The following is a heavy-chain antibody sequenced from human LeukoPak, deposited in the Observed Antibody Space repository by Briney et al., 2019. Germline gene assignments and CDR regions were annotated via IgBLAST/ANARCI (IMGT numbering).Heavy chain of an antibody. Sequence: GGSLRLSCAASGFTFSDYYMSWIRQAPGKGLEWVSYISSSGSTIYYADSVKGRFTISWDNAKNSLYLQMNSLRAEDTAVYYCARARYGSGSYAYFDYWGQGTLVTVSS. J-gene: IGHJ4*02. CDR3: ARARYGSGSYAYFDY. CDR1: GFTFSDYY. CDR2: ISSSGSTI. V-gene: IGHV3-11*01. D-gene: IGHD3-10*01.